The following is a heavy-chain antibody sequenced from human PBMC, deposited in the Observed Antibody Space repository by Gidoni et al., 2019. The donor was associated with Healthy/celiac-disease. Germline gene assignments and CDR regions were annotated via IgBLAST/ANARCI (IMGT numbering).Heavy chain of an antibody. CDR1: GYTFTSYY. J-gene: IGHJ6*02. V-gene: IGHV1-46*01. CDR2: INPSGGST. Sequence: QVQLVQSGAEVKKHGASVKVSCKASGYTFTSYYMHWVRQAPGQGLEWMGIINPSGGSTSYAQKFQGRVTMTRDTSTSTVYMELSSLRSEDTAVYYCARDYKGITIFGVVIMIYYYYGMDVWGQGTTVTVSS. D-gene: IGHD3-3*01. CDR3: ARDYKGITIFGVVIMIYYYYGMDV.